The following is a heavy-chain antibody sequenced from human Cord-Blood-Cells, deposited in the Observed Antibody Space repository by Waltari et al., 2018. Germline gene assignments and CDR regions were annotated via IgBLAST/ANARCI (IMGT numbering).Heavy chain of an antibody. Sequence: EVQLVESGGGLVQPGGSLRLSCAASGFTVSSNYMSWVRQAPGKGLEWGAFIYGGGSTYYGGSGKGRFTISRNNSKNTLYLQMNSLRAEDTVVYYCARGGAQFPRDAFDIWGQGTMVTVSS. CDR3: ARGGAQFPRDAFDI. CDR1: GFTVSSNY. J-gene: IGHJ3*02. V-gene: IGHV3-53*04. CDR2: IYGGGST. D-gene: IGHD2-21*01.